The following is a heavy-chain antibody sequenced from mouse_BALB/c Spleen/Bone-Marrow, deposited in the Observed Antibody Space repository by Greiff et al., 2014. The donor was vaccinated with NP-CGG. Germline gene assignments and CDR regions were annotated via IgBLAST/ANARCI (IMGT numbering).Heavy chain of an antibody. D-gene: IGHD2-14*01. J-gene: IGHJ2*02. V-gene: IGHV1-20*02. CDR3: ARGDYRFDEGYFDC. Sequence: EVQLQQSGPELVKPGASVKISCKASGYSFTGYFMNWVMQSHGKSLEWIGRINPYNGDTFYNQKLKGKAILTVDKSSSTAHMELRSLASEDSAVYYCARGDYRFDEGYFDCWGQGTSLTVSS. CDR1: GYSFTGYF. CDR2: INPYNGDT.